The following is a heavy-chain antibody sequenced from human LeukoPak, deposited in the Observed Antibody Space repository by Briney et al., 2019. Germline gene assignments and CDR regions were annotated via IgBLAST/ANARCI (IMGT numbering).Heavy chain of an antibody. Sequence: SETLSLTCTVSGYSISSGYYWAWIRQPPGKGLEWIGNIYHSGSTNYNPSLKSRVTISVDKSKNQFSLKLSSVTAADTAVYYCARSATGVPFDYWGQETLVTVSS. J-gene: IGHJ4*02. CDR3: ARSATGVPFDY. D-gene: IGHD1-14*01. V-gene: IGHV4-38-2*02. CDR2: IYHSGST. CDR1: GYSISSGYY.